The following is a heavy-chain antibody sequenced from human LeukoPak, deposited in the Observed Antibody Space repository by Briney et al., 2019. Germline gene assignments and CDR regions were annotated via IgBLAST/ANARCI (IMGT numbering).Heavy chain of an antibody. Sequence: ASVKVSCKASGYTFTSYYMHWVRQAPGKGLEWMGGFDPEDGETIYAQKFQGRVTMTEDTSTDTAYMELSSLRSEDTAVYYCATDLGIAAASNWGQGTLVTVSS. J-gene: IGHJ4*02. CDR3: ATDLGIAAASN. V-gene: IGHV1-24*01. CDR1: GYTFTSYY. CDR2: FDPEDGET. D-gene: IGHD6-13*01.